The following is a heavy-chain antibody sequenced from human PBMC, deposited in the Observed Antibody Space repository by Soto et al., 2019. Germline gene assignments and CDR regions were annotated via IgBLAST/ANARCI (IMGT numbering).Heavy chain of an antibody. CDR3: AKDLAYCSGGNRYQHAGSDN. D-gene: IGHD2-15*01. Sequence: PGESLKISCAASGFTFSNYSIDWVRQAPGKGLEWVAIISVDGINRFSRESVKGRFTISRDKSKNTLYLEMSSLRVEDTAVYFCAKDLAYCSGGNRYQHAGSDNRGQGNLVTVSS. CDR2: ISVDGINR. CDR1: GFTFSNYS. J-gene: IGHJ4*02. V-gene: IGHV3-30*18.